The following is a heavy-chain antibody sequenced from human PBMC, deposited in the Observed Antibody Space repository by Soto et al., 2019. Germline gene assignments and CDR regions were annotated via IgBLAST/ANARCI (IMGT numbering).Heavy chain of an antibody. D-gene: IGHD2-2*01. CDR3: ARGTGVVPAALEDDAFDI. V-gene: IGHV3-33*01. CDR1: GFTFSSYG. Sequence: QVQLVESGGGVVQPGRSLRLSCAASGFTFSSYGMHWVRQAPGKGLEWVAVIWYDGSNKYYADSVKGRFTISRDNSENTLYLQMNSLRAEDTAVYYCARGTGVVPAALEDDAFDIWGQGTMVTVSS. J-gene: IGHJ3*02. CDR2: IWYDGSNK.